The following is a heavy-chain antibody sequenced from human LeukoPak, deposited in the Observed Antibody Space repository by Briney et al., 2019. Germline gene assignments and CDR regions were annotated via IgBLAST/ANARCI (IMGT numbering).Heavy chain of an antibody. J-gene: IGHJ5*02. CDR2: TYYRSTWYN. V-gene: IGHV6-1*01. D-gene: IGHD2-2*01. Sequence: SQTLSLTCAISGDSVSSNSVTWNWIRQSPSRGLEWLGRTYYRSTWYNDYAVSVRGRITVNPDTFKNQFSLHLNSVTPEDTAVYYCARRLTQYDCFDPWGQGILVTVSS. CDR3: ARRLTQYDCFDP. CDR1: GDSVSSNSVT.